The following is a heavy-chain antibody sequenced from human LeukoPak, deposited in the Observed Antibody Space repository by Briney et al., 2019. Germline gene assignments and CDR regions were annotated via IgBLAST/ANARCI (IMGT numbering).Heavy chain of an antibody. CDR1: GYTFTGYY. CDR2: INPNSGGT. J-gene: IGHJ4*02. CDR3: ARVQEYSSGWYYY. D-gene: IGHD6-19*01. V-gene: IGHV1-2*02. Sequence: AASVKVSCKASGYTFTGYYMHWVRQAPGQGLEWMGWINPNSGGTNYAQKFQGRVTMTRDTSISTAYVELSRLRSDDTAVYYCARVQEYSSGWYYYWGQGTLVTVSS.